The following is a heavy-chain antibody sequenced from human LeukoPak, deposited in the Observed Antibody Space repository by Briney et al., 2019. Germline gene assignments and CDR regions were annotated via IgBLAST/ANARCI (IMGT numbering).Heavy chain of an antibody. CDR2: IRGRGGRI. Sequence: GGSLRLSCAASGFTFSTCAMIWARHSRGGGLECLCSIRGRGGRILYADCVGGRLPISREIYKNALSLNVNTQRGGHTPLYYCAKWFLPIAPAGTEVFWGQGTLVTVSS. CDR3: AKWFLPIAPAGTEVF. CDR1: GFTFSTCA. V-gene: IGHV3-23*01. D-gene: IGHD6-13*01. J-gene: IGHJ4*02.